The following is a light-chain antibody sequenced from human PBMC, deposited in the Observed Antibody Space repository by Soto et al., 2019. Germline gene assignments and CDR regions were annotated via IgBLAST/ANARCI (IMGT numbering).Light chain of an antibody. CDR3: CSYAGSSTVV. CDR1: SSDVGSYNL. Sequence: QSALTQPASVSGSPGQSITISCTGTSSDVGSYNLVSWYQHHPGKAPKLMIYEGSKWPSGVSNRFSGSKSGNTASLTISGLQAEDEGDYYCCSYAGSSTVVFGGGTKLTVL. J-gene: IGLJ2*01. V-gene: IGLV2-23*01. CDR2: EGS.